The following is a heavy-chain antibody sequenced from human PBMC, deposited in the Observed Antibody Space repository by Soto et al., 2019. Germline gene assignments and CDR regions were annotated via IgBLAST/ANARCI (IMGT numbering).Heavy chain of an antibody. CDR3: ARGRITGTTWSWFDP. D-gene: IGHD1-7*01. Sequence: QVQLVQSGAEVKKPGASVKVSCKASGYTFTGYYMHWVRQAPGQGLEWMGWINPNSGGTNYAPKFQGRVTMTRDTSISTAYMELSRLRSDDTAVYYCARGRITGTTWSWFDPWGQGTLVTVSS. CDR2: INPNSGGT. V-gene: IGHV1-2*02. CDR1: GYTFTGYY. J-gene: IGHJ5*02.